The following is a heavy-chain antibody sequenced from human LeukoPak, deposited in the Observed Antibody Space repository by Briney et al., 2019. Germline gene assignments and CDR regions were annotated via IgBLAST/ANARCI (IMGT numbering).Heavy chain of an antibody. CDR3: ARGSVWALVVPAAPFYFDY. CDR1: GFTFSSYG. CDR2: IWYDGSNK. V-gene: IGHV3-33*01. D-gene: IGHD2-2*01. J-gene: IGHJ4*02. Sequence: PGGSLRLSCAASGFTFSSYGMHWVRQAPGKGLEWVAVIWYDGSNKYYADSVKGRFTISRDNSKNTLYLQMNSLRAEDTAVYYCARGSVWALVVPAAPFYFDYWGQGTLVTVSS.